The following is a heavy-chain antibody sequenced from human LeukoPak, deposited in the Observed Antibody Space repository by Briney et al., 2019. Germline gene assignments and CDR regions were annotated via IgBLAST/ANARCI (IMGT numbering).Heavy chain of an antibody. CDR1: GGSISSYC. Sequence: PSETLSLTCTVSGGSISSYCWSWIRQPPGKGLEWIGYIFYSGSTNYNPSLKSRVTISVDTSKNQSSLKLSSVTAADTAVYYCVRSDDFWSGYYGYWGQGTLVTVSS. V-gene: IGHV4-59*01. CDR2: IFYSGST. D-gene: IGHD3-3*01. CDR3: VRSDDFWSGYYGY. J-gene: IGHJ4*02.